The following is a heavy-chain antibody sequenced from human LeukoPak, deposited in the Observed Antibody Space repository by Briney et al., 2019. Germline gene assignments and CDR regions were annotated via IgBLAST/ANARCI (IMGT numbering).Heavy chain of an antibody. CDR2: IYYSGST. D-gene: IGHD3-22*01. CDR1: GGSISSSSYY. J-gene: IGHJ4*02. V-gene: IGHV4-39*07. Sequence: SETLSLTCTVSGGSISSSSYYWGWIRQPPGKGLEWIGGIYYSGSTYYNPSLKSRVTISVDTSKNQFSLKLSSVTAADTAVYYCAREWDSSSFDPRASGDSWGQGTLVIVSS. CDR3: AREWDSSSFDPRASGDS.